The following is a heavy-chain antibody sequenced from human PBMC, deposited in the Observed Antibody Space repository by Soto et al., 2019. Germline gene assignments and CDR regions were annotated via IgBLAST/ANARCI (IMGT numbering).Heavy chain of an antibody. J-gene: IGHJ4*02. Sequence: GGSLRLSCEASGFTFSGFDMHWVRQPTGKGLEWVSTIGTAGDTYYAVSVKGRFTISRDNAKNSLSLQMNSLRAGGTAVYFCARGQEVGAHFFDSWGQGTQVTVSS. CDR3: ARGQEVGAHFFDS. D-gene: IGHD2-15*01. V-gene: IGHV3-13*01. CDR1: GFTFSGFD. CDR2: IGTAGDT.